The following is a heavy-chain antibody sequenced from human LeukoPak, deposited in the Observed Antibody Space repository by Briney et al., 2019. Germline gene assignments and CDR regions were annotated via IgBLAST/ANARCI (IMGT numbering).Heavy chain of an antibody. CDR3: ASVGYGMDV. V-gene: IGHV3-33*01. J-gene: IGHJ6*04. Sequence: GGSLRLSCAASGFTFSSYGMHWVRQAPGKGLEWVAVIWYDGSNKYYADSVKGRFTISRDNSKNTLYLLMNSLRAEDTAVYYCASVGYGMDVWGKGTTVTVSS. CDR2: IWYDGSNK. CDR1: GFTFSSYG.